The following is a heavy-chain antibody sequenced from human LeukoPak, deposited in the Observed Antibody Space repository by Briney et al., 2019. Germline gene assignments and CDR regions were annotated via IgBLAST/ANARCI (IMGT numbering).Heavy chain of an antibody. CDR2: IYYSGST. Sequence: SETLSLTCTVSGGSISSSSYYWGWIRQPPGKGLEWIGSIYYSGSTYYNPSLKSRVTISVDTSKNQFSLKLSSVTAADTAVYYCARRPIVVVPPGTWFDPWGQGTLVTVSS. J-gene: IGHJ5*02. CDR1: GGSISSSSYY. CDR3: ARRPIVVVPPGTWFDP. V-gene: IGHV4-39*01. D-gene: IGHD2-2*01.